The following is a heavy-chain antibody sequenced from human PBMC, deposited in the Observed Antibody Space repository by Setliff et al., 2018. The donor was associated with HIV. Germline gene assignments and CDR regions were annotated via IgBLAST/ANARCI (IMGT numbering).Heavy chain of an antibody. CDR2: IYSSGSI. V-gene: IGHV4-4*07. Sequence: PSETLSLTCIVSGGSISGYYWSWIRQPAEKGLEWIGRIYSSGSINYNPSLKSRVTMSVDTSKNQFSLKLTSVTAADTAVYYCARDLPELTGRSFDPWGQGMLVTGSS. CDR3: ARDLPELTGRSFDP. CDR1: GGSISGYY. J-gene: IGHJ5*02. D-gene: IGHD7-27*01.